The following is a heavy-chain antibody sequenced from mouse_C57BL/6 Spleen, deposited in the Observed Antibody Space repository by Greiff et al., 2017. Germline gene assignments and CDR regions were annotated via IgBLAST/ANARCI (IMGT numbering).Heavy chain of an antibody. CDR3: ARGATDYAMDY. CDR1: GYTFTSYW. D-gene: IGHD3-1*01. CDR2: IHPNSGST. J-gene: IGHJ4*01. Sequence: VQLQQPGAELVKPGASVKLSCKASGYTFTSYWMHWVKQRPGQGLEWIGMIHPNSGSTNYNEKFKSKATLTVDKSSSTAYMQLRSLTSEDSAVYYCARGATDYAMDYWGQGTSVTVSS. V-gene: IGHV1-64*01.